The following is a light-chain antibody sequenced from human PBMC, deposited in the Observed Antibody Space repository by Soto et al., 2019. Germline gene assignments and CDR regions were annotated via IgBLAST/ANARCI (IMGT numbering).Light chain of an antibody. Sequence: QSALTQPPSASGSPGQSVTISCTGTSSDVGGYNSVSWYQQHPGKAPKLMISEVSKRPSGVPDRFSGSKSGNTASLTVSGLQAEDEADYYCSSYAGNDNVVFGGGTKLTVL. CDR2: EVS. CDR3: SSYAGNDNVV. J-gene: IGLJ2*01. V-gene: IGLV2-8*01. CDR1: SSDVGGYNS.